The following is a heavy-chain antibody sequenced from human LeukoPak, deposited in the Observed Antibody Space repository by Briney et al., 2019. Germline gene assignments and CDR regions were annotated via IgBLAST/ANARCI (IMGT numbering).Heavy chain of an antibody. V-gene: IGHV3-48*03. Sequence: GGSLRLSCAASGFTFSSYEMNWVRQAPGKGLEWVSYISSSGSTIYYADSVKGRFTISRDNAKNSLYLQMNSLRTEDTAVYYCARHFCSSTSCSNWGQGTLVTVSS. CDR3: ARHFCSSTSCSN. J-gene: IGHJ4*02. CDR1: GFTFSSYE. D-gene: IGHD2-2*01. CDR2: ISSSGSTI.